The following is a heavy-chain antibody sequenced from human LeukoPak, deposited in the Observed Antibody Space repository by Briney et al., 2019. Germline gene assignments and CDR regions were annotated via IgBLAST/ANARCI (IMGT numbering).Heavy chain of an antibody. Sequence: GFLRLSCAASGFTFSSYAMHWVRQAPGKGLEWVAVISYDGSNKYYADSVKGRFTISRDNSKNTLYLQMNSLRAEDTAVYYCAREGIAAADNFDYWGQGTLVTVSS. CDR3: AREGIAAADNFDY. V-gene: IGHV3-30-3*01. J-gene: IGHJ4*02. CDR1: GFTFSSYA. CDR2: ISYDGSNK. D-gene: IGHD6-13*01.